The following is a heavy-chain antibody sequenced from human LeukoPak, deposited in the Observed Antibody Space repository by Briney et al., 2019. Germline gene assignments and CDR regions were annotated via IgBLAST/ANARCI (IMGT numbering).Heavy chain of an antibody. CDR3: ARDEYSGSSDFDY. Sequence: ASVKVSCKASGYTFTGYYMHWVRQAPGQGLEWMGWINPNSGGTNYAQKFQGRVTMTRDTSISTAYMELSRLRSDDTAVYYCARDEYSGSSDFDYWGHGTLVTVSS. CDR2: INPNSGGT. J-gene: IGHJ4*01. CDR1: GYTFTGYY. D-gene: IGHD1-26*01. V-gene: IGHV1-2*02.